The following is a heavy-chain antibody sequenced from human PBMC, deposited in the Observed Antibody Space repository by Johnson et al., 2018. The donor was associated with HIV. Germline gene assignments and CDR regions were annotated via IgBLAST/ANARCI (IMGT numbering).Heavy chain of an antibody. CDR1: GFAFDDYD. D-gene: IGHD1-26*01. Sequence: VQLVESGGGVIRPGGSLRLSCAASGFAFDDYDMTWVRQVPGKGLEWVSGINWNGGNTGYADSVKGRITVSRDNSKNTLSLQMDSLRPEDTAVYYCARDRSPYSRVSLGGIWGQGTMVTVSS. V-gene: IGHV3-20*04. CDR2: INWNGGNT. J-gene: IGHJ3*02. CDR3: ARDRSPYSRVSLGGI.